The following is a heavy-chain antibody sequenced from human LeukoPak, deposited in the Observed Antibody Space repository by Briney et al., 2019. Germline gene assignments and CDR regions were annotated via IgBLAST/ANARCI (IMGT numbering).Heavy chain of an antibody. Sequence: GGSLRLSCSASAFTFSMYWMTWVRQAPGKGLEWVATIKEDGSEKYYVDSVKGRFTISRDNAKNSLYLQMNSLRAEDTAVYYCAREWGFGGVSYYFDYWGQGTLVTVSS. J-gene: IGHJ4*02. D-gene: IGHD3-16*01. CDR3: AREWGFGGVSYYFDY. V-gene: IGHV3-7*04. CDR1: AFTFSMYW. CDR2: IKEDGSEK.